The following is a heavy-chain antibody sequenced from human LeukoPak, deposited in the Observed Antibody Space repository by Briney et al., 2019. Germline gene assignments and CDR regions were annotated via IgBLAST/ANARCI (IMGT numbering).Heavy chain of an antibody. V-gene: IGHV3-23*01. Sequence: PGGSLRLSCTASGFIFSSYTMSWVRQAPGRGLEWVSTISGSGDNSYYADSVKGRFTISRDNSKNTLYLQMNSLRVEDTAVFYCAKDTPSAPVTSVWGQGTLVTVSS. CDR2: ISGSGDNS. J-gene: IGHJ4*02. CDR1: GFIFSSYT. CDR3: AKDTPSAPVTSV. D-gene: IGHD4-17*01.